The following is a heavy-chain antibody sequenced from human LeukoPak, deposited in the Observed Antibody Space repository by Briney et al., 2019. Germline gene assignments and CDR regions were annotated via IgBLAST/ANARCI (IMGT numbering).Heavy chain of an antibody. CDR3: VRARLRYCSGGSCYYFDY. Sequence: GGSLRLSCAASGFTFSSYGMSWVRQAPGKGLEWVSAISGSGTTTYYADSVKGRFTISRDNSKNTLYLQMNSLRAEDTAVYYCVRARLRYCSGGSCYYFDYWGQGTLVTVSS. CDR2: ISGSGTTT. CDR1: GFTFSSYG. D-gene: IGHD2-15*01. V-gene: IGHV3-23*01. J-gene: IGHJ4*02.